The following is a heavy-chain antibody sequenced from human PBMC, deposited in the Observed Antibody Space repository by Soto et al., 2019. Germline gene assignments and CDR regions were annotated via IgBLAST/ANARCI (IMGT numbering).Heavy chain of an antibody. Sequence: ASVKVSCKASENTFIGYYLHWVRQAPGQGLEWLGWINPNSGDTIYAQKFQDRVTMTCDTSVSTAYLELSSLSSDDTALYYCAREASAVVSLDYWGQGTLVTVYS. V-gene: IGHV1-2*02. CDR2: INPNSGDT. CDR3: AREASAVVSLDY. D-gene: IGHD2-15*01. CDR1: ENTFIGYY. J-gene: IGHJ4*02.